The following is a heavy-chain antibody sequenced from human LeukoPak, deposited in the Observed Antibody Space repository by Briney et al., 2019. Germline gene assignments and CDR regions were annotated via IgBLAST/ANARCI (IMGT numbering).Heavy chain of an antibody. CDR1: GFAFSTYG. Sequence: PGGSLRLPCAASGFAFSTYGMHWVRQAPGKGLEWVAYIQYDGRNKQYADSVKGRFTISRDNSKNTLYLQMSMLKADDTALYYCAKKKAGNGDRFDSWGQGTLLTVSS. CDR2: IQYDGRNK. J-gene: IGHJ4*02. CDR3: AKKKAGNGDRFDS. V-gene: IGHV3-30*02. D-gene: IGHD2-8*01.